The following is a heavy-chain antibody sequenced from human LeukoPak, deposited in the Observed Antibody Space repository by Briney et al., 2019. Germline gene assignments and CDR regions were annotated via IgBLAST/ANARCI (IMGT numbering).Heavy chain of an antibody. CDR3: TRDGTGIAVAGTPFDY. D-gene: IGHD6-19*01. J-gene: IGHJ4*02. Sequence: PGGSLRLSCTAPGFTFGDYAMSWFRQAPGKGLEWVGFIRSKAYGGTTEYAASVKGRFTISRDDSKSIAYLQMNSLKTEDTAVYYCTRDGTGIAVAGTPFDYWGQGTLVTVSS. CDR1: GFTFGDYA. V-gene: IGHV3-49*03. CDR2: IRSKAYGGTT.